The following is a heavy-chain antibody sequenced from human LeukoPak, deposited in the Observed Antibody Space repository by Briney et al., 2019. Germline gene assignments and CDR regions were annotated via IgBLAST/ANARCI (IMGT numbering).Heavy chain of an antibody. J-gene: IGHJ1*01. CDR2: MNPNSGNT. Sequence: ASVKVSCKASGYTFTNYDINWVRQATGQGLEWMGWMNPNSGNTNYAQKFQGRVTMTRNTSISTAYMELSSLRSEDSAVYYCARNGQQVRYFQHWGQGTLVTVSS. D-gene: IGHD6-13*01. V-gene: IGHV1-8*01. CDR1: GYTFTNYD. CDR3: ARNGQQVRYFQH.